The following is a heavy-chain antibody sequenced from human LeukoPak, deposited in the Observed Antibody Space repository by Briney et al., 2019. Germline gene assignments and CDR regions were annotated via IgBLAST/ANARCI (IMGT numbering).Heavy chain of an antibody. J-gene: IGHJ1*01. CDR1: GGSISSSSYY. Sequence: SETLSLTCTVSGGSISSSSYYWGWIRQPPGKGLEWIGSIYYSGSTYYNPSLKSRVTISVDTSKNQFSLKLSSVTAADTAVYYCARLEGGGELYLQHWGQGTLVTVSS. CDR3: ARLEGGGELYLQH. CDR2: IYYSGST. V-gene: IGHV4-39*01. D-gene: IGHD2-21*01.